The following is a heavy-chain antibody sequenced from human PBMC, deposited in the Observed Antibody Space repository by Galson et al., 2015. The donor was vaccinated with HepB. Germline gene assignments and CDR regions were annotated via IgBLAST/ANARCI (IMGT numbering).Heavy chain of an antibody. CDR1: GFTVSDSY. Sequence: SLRLSCAASGFTVSDSYMNWVRQAPGKGLEWVSVHYSGGNTYYADSVKGRFTISRDNSKNTLYLQMNSLRDEDTAVFYCAKVPRGADPGYFDHWGQGTQVTVSS. CDR3: AKVPRGADPGYFDH. J-gene: IGHJ4*02. V-gene: IGHV3-53*01. CDR2: HYSGGNT. D-gene: IGHD1-26*01.